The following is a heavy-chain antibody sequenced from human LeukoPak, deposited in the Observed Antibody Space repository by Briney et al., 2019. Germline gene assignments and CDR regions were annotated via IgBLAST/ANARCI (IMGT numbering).Heavy chain of an antibody. Sequence: GGSLRLSCAASGLTVSNNYMNWIRQDPGKGLEGVSVIYAGVTTYYADSVKGRFIVSRDNSKNTLFLQMNSLRAEDTAVYYCARGQLDAYYYYYGLDVWGQGTTVTVSS. CDR1: GLTVSNNY. J-gene: IGHJ6*02. CDR2: IYAGVTT. V-gene: IGHV3-66*01. CDR3: ARGQLDAYYYYYGLDV. D-gene: IGHD3-10*01.